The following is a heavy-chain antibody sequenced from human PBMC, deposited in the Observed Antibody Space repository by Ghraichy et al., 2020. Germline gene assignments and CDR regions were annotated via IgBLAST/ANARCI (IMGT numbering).Heavy chain of an antibody. CDR3: ARDAIPGYSSGWYRGFYFDY. CDR1: GGTFSSYA. J-gene: IGHJ4*02. V-gene: IGHV1-69*04. CDR2: IIPILGIA. D-gene: IGHD6-19*01. Sequence: SVKVSCKASGGTFSSYAISWVRQAPGQGLEWMGRIIPILGIANYAQKFQGRVTITADKSTSTAYMELSSLRSEDTAVYYCARDAIPGYSSGWYRGFYFDYWGQGTLVTVSS.